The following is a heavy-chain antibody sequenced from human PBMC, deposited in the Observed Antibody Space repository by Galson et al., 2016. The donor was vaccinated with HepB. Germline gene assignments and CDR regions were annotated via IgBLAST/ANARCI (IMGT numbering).Heavy chain of an antibody. V-gene: IGHV4-4*02. CDR2: IDHSGST. Sequence: SETLSLTCAVSGYSISSGHWWSWVRQSPEMGLEWIGEIDHSGSTNYNPSLKSRVTISVDKSKNQFSLRPTSVTAADTAVYYCGRNAAYNIDYWGQGTLVTVSS. CDR3: GRNAAYNIDY. J-gene: IGHJ4*02. D-gene: IGHD1-1*01. CDR1: GYSISSGHW.